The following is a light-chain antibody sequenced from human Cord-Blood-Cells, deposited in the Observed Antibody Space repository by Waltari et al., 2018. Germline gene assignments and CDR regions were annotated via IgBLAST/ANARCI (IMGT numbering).Light chain of an antibody. V-gene: IGLV2-23*01. J-gene: IGLJ3*02. CDR2: EGS. Sequence: SALTQPASLSGSPGQSTTISCTGTSSDVGKYNLVSWYQQPPGKAPKIMLYEGSKPPSGVSNRFSGCKSGNTASLTISGLQAEDEADYYCCSYAGSSTWVFGGGTELTVL. CDR3: CSYAGSSTWV. CDR1: SSDVGKYNL.